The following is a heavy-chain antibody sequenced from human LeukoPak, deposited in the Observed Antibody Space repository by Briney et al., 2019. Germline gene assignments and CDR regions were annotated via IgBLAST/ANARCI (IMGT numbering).Heavy chain of an antibody. CDR3: ARGGGSYQRMGY. J-gene: IGHJ4*02. V-gene: IGHV1-69*02. Sequence: SVKVSCKASGGTFSSYTLSWVRQAPRQGLEWMGRIIPILGIANYAQKFQSRVTITADKSTSTAYMELSSLRSEDTAVYYCARGGGSYQRMGYWGQGTLVTVSS. CDR1: GGTFSSYT. D-gene: IGHD1-26*01. CDR2: IIPILGIA.